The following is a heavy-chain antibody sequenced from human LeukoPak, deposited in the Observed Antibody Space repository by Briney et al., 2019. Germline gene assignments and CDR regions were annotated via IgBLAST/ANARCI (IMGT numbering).Heavy chain of an antibody. CDR1: GFTFSSYW. D-gene: IGHD5-24*01. J-gene: IGHJ6*02. Sequence: GGSLRLSCAASGFTFSSYWMHWVRQAPGEGLMWVSSISSSSSYIYYADSVKGRFTISRDNAKNSLYLQMNSLRAEDTAVYYCARMGWLQLHYYYYGMDVWGQGTTVTVSS. V-gene: IGHV3-21*01. CDR3: ARMGWLQLHYYYYGMDV. CDR2: ISSSSSYI.